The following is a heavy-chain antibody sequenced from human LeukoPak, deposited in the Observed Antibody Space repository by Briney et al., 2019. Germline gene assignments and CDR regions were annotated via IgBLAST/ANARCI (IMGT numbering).Heavy chain of an antibody. V-gene: IGHV3-30*18. Sequence: GRSLRLSCAASGFTFSSYGMPWVRQAPGKGLEWVAVISYDGSNKYYADSVKGRFTISRDNSKNTLYLQMNSLRAEDTAVYYCAKSSILSPRLDYWGQGTLVTVSS. J-gene: IGHJ4*02. D-gene: IGHD3-9*01. CDR2: ISYDGSNK. CDR3: AKSSILSPRLDY. CDR1: GFTFSSYG.